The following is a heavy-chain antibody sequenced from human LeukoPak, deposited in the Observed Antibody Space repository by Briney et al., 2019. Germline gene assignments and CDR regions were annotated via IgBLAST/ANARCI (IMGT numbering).Heavy chain of an antibody. Sequence: GGSLRLSCVASGFTFSDHYMSWFRLSPGKGLEWLSYITSSGSTTNYADSVKGRFTISRDNAKNSMFLQMNSLRPEDTAVYYCARDPDYGDPEWGQGTLVTVSS. V-gene: IGHV3-11*01. CDR1: GFTFSDHY. CDR2: ITSSGSTT. D-gene: IGHD4-17*01. CDR3: ARDPDYGDPE. J-gene: IGHJ4*02.